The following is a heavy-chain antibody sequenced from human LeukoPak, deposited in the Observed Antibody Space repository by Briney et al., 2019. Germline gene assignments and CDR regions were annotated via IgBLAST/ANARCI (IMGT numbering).Heavy chain of an antibody. CDR1: GRSISSGSDF. V-gene: IGHV4-61*02. D-gene: IGHD6-13*01. CDR2: IYTSGST. J-gene: IGHJ4*02. Sequence: SETLSLTCTVSGRSISSGSDFWRWVRQPGGKGVEWIVRIYTSGSTNYTPSLNSRATISVDTSKNQFSLKLSSVTAADTAVYYCARSGSSSWYWGIDYWGQGTLVTVSS. CDR3: ARSGSSSWYWGIDY.